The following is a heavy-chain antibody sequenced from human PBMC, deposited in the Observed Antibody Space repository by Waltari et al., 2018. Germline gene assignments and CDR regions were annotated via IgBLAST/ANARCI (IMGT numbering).Heavy chain of an antibody. V-gene: IGHV3-21*01. CDR3: ATGGWGFYLDY. CDR1: GFTFSSYN. J-gene: IGHJ4*02. Sequence: EVQLVESGGGLVKPGGSLRLSCAASGFTFSSYNMNWVRQAPGKGLEWVSSISSSSSYTHYADSVKGRLTISRDNAKNSLYLQMNSLRAEDTAVYYCATGGWGFYLDYWGQGTLVTVSS. CDR2: ISSSSSYT. D-gene: IGHD7-27*01.